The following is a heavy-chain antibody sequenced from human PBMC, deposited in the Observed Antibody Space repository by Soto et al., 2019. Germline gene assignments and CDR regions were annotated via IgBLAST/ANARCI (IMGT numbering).Heavy chain of an antibody. V-gene: IGHV4-39*07. J-gene: IGHJ5*02. D-gene: IGHD2-2*01. CDR1: GGSISSSSYY. Sequence: SETLSLTCTVSGGSISSSSYYWGWIRQPPGKGLEWIGRIYYSGSTYYNPSLKSRVTISVDTSKNQFSLKLSSVTAADTAVYYCARDPGWDCSSTSCYAGRSHWFDPWGQGTLVNVSS. CDR2: IYYSGST. CDR3: ARDPGWDCSSTSCYAGRSHWFDP.